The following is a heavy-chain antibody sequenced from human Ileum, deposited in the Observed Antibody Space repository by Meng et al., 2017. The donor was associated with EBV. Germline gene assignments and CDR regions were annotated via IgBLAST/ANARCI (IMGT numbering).Heavy chain of an antibody. CDR3: ARGQKGYFDL. V-gene: IGHV4-30-4*01. CDR1: GGSISSSNYY. CDR2: IYNSGST. Sequence: GRLQDSGPGLVKPSQTLSLTCTVSGGSISSSNYYWIWIRQPPGKGLEWSGHIYNSGSTYYNPSLKSRITISVDTSKNQFSLKLSSVTAADTAVYYCARGQKGYFDLWGRGTLVTVSS. J-gene: IGHJ2*01.